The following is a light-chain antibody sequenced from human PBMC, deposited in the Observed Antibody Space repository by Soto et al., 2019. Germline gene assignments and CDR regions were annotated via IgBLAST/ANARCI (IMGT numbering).Light chain of an antibody. CDR1: QDIGKY. CDR2: DAS. CDR3: HHHHTLPFT. Sequence: DIQMTQSPSSLSASVGDRVTITCQASQDIGKYLNWFQVKPGKAPKLLIYDASKLETGVPSRFSGSGSGTDFNFAISSLRPEDIATYYCHHHHTLPFTFGPGTKVDIK. J-gene: IGKJ3*01. V-gene: IGKV1-33*01.